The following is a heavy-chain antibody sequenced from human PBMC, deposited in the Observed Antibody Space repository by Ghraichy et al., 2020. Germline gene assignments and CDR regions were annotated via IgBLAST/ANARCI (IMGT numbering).Heavy chain of an antibody. CDR3: ARDATAPNFDS. CDR1: GFPFSVYW. Sequence: GGSLRLSCEASGFPFSVYWMSWVRQAPGKGLEWVANIAKDGRREYYIDSVRGRFSTSRDNIKNSLYLQMDSLRAEDTALYYCARDATAPNFDSWGQGTLVTVSS. CDR2: IAKDGRRE. D-gene: IGHD2-21*02. J-gene: IGHJ4*02. V-gene: IGHV3-7*03.